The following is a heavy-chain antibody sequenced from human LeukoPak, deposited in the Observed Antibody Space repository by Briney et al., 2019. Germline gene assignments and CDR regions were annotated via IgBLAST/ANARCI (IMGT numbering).Heavy chain of an antibody. CDR3: AREISSTSPRRDY. CDR1: GFTFSSYS. V-gene: IGHV3-21*01. J-gene: IGHJ4*02. D-gene: IGHD2-2*01. CDR2: ISSSSSYI. Sequence: GGSLRLSCEASGFTFSSYSMNWVRQAPGKGLEWVASISSSSSYIYYADSVKGRFTISRDNAKNSLYLQMNSLRAEDTAVYYCAREISSTSPRRDYWGQGTLVTVSS.